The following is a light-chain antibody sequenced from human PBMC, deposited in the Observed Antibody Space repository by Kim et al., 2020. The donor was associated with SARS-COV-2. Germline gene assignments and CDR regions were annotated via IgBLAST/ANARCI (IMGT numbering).Light chain of an antibody. V-gene: IGKV1-39*01. CDR3: QQSFSTPLT. CDR2: AAS. Sequence: DIQMTQSPSSLPASVGDRVTITCRASENIRGYINWYQQKPGKAPKLLIYAASSLQSGVPSRFSGSGSGTDFSLTISSLQPEDFATYYCQQSFSTPLTFGGGTELEI. CDR1: ENIRGY. J-gene: IGKJ4*01.